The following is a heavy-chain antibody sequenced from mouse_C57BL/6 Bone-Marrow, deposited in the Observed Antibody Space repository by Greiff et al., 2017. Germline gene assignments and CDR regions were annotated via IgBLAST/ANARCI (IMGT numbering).Heavy chain of an antibody. Sequence: VQLKESGPGLAKPSQTLSLTCSVTGYSITSDYWNWIRKFPGNKLEYMGYISYSGSTYYNPSLKSRISITRDTSKNQYYLQLNSVTTEDTATYYCARGSTMVTTPYYYAMDYWGQGTSVTVSS. CDR3: ARGSTMVTTPYYYAMDY. D-gene: IGHD2-1*01. CDR2: ISYSGST. V-gene: IGHV3-8*01. CDR1: GYSITSDY. J-gene: IGHJ4*01.